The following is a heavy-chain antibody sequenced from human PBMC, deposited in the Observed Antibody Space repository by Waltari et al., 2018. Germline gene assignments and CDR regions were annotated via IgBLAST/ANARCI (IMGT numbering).Heavy chain of an antibody. D-gene: IGHD6-6*01. J-gene: IGHJ6*02. CDR2: INPNSGGT. Sequence: QVQLVPSGAEVKKPGASVKVSCKASGYTFTGYYIPLLRLSPCPRLEWMGWINPNSGGTNYALKLQGRGTRTRDTSISTAYMELSRLRSDDTAVYYCARERRSSSSLDYYYGMDVWGQGTTVTVSS. CDR3: ARERRSSSSLDYYYGMDV. CDR1: GYTFTGYY. V-gene: IGHV1-2*02.